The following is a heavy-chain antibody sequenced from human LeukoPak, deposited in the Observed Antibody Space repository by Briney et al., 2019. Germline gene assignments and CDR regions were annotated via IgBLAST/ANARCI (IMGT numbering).Heavy chain of an antibody. D-gene: IGHD3-22*01. CDR2: ISIHGGDT. J-gene: IGHJ5*01. CDR3: ARVLRDASGYDS. Sequence: GGSLRLSCAASGFTFSSYAMHWVRQAPGKGLEYVSAISIHGGDTYYANSVNGRFTIARDNSKNTLYLQMGSLRAEDMAVYYCARVLRDASGYDSWGQGTLVTVSS. CDR1: GFTFSSYA. V-gene: IGHV3-64*01.